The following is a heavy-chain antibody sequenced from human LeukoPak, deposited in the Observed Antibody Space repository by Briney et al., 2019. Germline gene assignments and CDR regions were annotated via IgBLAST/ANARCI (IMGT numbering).Heavy chain of an antibody. CDR1: GGSISSGGYY. CDR2: IYYSGST. J-gene: IGHJ6*02. CDR3: ARSRAVRAPNYGMDV. Sequence: SQTLSLTCTVSGGSISSGGYYWSWIRQHPGKGLEWSGYIYYSGSTYYNPSLKSRVTISVDTSKNQFSLKLSSVTAADTAVYYCARSRAVRAPNYGMDVWGQGTTVTVSS. D-gene: IGHD3-10*01. V-gene: IGHV4-31*03.